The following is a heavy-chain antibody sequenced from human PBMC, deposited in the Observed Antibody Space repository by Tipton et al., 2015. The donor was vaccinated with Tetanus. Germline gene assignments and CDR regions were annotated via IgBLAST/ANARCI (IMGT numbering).Heavy chain of an antibody. Sequence: TLSLTCTVSGGSVSGSSHYWSWIRQPPGKPLEWVGYIYHSGSTNYNPSLKSRVTISFGTSKNQFSLNLESVTAADTAVYFCARHMAEHDTRYFDLWGQGTKVTVSS. CDR3: ARHMAEHDTRYFDL. V-gene: IGHV4-61*01. J-gene: IGHJ3*01. CDR1: GGSVSGSSHY. D-gene: IGHD3-16*02. CDR2: IYHSGST.